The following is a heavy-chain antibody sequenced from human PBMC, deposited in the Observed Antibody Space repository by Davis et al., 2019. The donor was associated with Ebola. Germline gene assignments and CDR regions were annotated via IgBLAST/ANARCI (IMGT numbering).Heavy chain of an antibody. CDR2: IYSGGGT. Sequence: GGSLRLSCAASGFTVSSNYMSWVRQAPGKGLEWVSVIYSGGGTYYADSVKGRFTISRDNSKNMVYLQMNSLRAEDTAMYYCARGRAAVARVGPEFDYWGQGTLVTVSS. CDR3: ARGRAAVARVGPEFDY. V-gene: IGHV3-53*01. J-gene: IGHJ4*02. CDR1: GFTVSSNY. D-gene: IGHD6-19*01.